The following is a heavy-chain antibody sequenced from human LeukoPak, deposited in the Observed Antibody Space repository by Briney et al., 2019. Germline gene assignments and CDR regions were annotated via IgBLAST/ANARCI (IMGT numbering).Heavy chain of an antibody. D-gene: IGHD1-26*01. CDR1: GASISSSGYY. J-gene: IGHJ6*03. Sequence: SETLSLTCTVSGASISSSGYYWSWIRQPPGKGLEWIGYIYYTGSTSYNPSLKSRVTISVDTSKNQFSLKLNSVTAADTAVYYCARSGSYYYYYMDVWGKGTTVTVSS. CDR2: IYYTGST. CDR3: ARSGSYYYYYMDV. V-gene: IGHV4-61*08.